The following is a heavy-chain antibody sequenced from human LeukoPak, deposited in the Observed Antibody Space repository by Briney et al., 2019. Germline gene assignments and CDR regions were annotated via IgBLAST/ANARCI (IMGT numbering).Heavy chain of an antibody. CDR1: GFTFSSYW. V-gene: IGHV3-7*01. CDR2: IKQGGSEK. CDR3: ARDTSYYDSSGYYDGGVWFDP. D-gene: IGHD3-22*01. J-gene: IGHJ5*02. Sequence: PGGSLRLSCAASGFTFSSYWMSWVRQAPGKGLEWVANIKQGGSEKYYVDSVKGRFTISRDNAKNSLYLQMNSLRAEDTAVYYCARDTSYYDSSGYYDGGVWFDPWGQGTLVTVSS.